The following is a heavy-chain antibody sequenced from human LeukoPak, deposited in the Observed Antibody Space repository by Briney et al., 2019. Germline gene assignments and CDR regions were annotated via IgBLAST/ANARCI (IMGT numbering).Heavy chain of an antibody. V-gene: IGHV3-23*01. CDR1: GFTFSSYA. J-gene: IGHJ4*02. CDR2: ISGSGGST. D-gene: IGHD2-2*02. CDR3: AKDFAIQPIPYLDY. Sequence: GGSLRLSCAASGFTFSSYAMSWVRQAPGKGLEWVSAISGSGGSTYYADSVKGRFTISRDNPKNTLYLQMNSLRAEDTAVYYCAKDFAIQPIPYLDYWGQGTLVTVSS.